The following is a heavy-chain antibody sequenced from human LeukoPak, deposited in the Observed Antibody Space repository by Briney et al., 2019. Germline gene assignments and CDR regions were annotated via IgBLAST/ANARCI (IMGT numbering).Heavy chain of an antibody. J-gene: IGHJ4*02. CDR2: ISSYGGST. CDR1: GFTFSSYA. V-gene: IGHV3-64D*09. CDR3: VKDPAVAGTRYFDY. D-gene: IGHD6-19*01. Sequence: GGSLRLSCSASGFTFSSYAMHWVRQAPGKGLEYVSAISSYGGSTYYADSVKGRFTISRDTSKNTLYLQMSSLRAEDTAVYYCVKDPAVAGTRYFDYWGQGTLVTVSS.